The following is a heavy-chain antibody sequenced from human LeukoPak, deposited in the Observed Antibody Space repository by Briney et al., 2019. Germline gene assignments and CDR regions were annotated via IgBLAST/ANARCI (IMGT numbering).Heavy chain of an antibody. J-gene: IGHJ4*02. CDR3: ARFGYVAGLDL. Sequence: PGGSLRLSCAASGFSFNSYWMTWVRQAPGRGLEWVANINPAGSDTYYVDPVRGRFTISRDSAKNLVYLQMSSLRAEDTAVYSCARFGYVAGLDLWGQGTLVTVSS. CDR2: INPAGSDT. CDR1: GFSFNSYW. V-gene: IGHV3-7*01. D-gene: IGHD3-16*01.